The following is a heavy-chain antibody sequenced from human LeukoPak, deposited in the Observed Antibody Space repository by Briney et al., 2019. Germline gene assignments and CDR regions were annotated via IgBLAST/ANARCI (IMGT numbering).Heavy chain of an antibody. D-gene: IGHD6-19*01. J-gene: IGHJ4*02. V-gene: IGHV3-33*06. Sequence: GGSLRLSCAASGFTFSSYGMHWVRQAPGKGLEWVAVIWYDGGNKYYADSVKGRFTISRDNSKNTLYLQMNSLRAEDTAVYYCAKDLVAGIYGYWGQGTLVTVSS. CDR2: IWYDGGNK. CDR1: GFTFSSYG. CDR3: AKDLVAGIYGY.